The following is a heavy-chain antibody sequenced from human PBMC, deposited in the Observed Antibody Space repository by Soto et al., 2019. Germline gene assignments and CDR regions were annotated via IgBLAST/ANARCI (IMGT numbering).Heavy chain of an antibody. Sequence: PGESLKIACKGSGYSFTSYWIGRVRQMPGKGLEWMGIIYPGDSDLRYSPSFQGQVTISADKSISTAYLQWSSLRASDTAMYYCSRQPSNGQWFLWGQGTTVTVSS. CDR3: SRQPSNGQWFL. V-gene: IGHV5-51*01. CDR1: GYSFTSYW. J-gene: IGHJ6*02. CDR2: IYPGDSDL. D-gene: IGHD3-22*01.